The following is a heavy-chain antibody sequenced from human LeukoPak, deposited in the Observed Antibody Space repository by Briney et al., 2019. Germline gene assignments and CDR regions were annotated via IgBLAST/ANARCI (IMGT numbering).Heavy chain of an antibody. Sequence: PGGSLRLSCAASGXSFSSHDMHWVRQPTGKGLEWVSVIGTAGNTYYADSVEGRFTISRENAKNSLYLQMDNLRAGDTAVYYCARSKSYSSGWTDFDYWGQGTLVTVSS. J-gene: IGHJ4*02. CDR1: GXSFSSHD. CDR3: ARSKSYSSGWTDFDY. D-gene: IGHD6-19*01. CDR2: IGTAGNT. V-gene: IGHV3-13*01.